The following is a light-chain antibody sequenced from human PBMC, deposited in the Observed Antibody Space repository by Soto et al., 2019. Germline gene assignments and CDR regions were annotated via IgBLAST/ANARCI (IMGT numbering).Light chain of an antibody. Sequence: QSVLTQSPSASASLGASVKLTCTLTRGHTTYAIAWHQLQPEKGPRYLMKLNSDGSHDKGDGIPDRFSGSSSGAERYLIISSLQSEDEADYYCQTWGAGIVLFGGGTKLTVL. V-gene: IGLV4-69*01. CDR1: RGHTTYA. CDR3: QTWGAGIVL. CDR2: LNSDGSH. J-gene: IGLJ2*01.